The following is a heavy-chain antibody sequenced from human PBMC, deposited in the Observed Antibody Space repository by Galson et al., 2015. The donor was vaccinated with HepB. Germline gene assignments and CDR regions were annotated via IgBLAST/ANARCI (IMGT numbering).Heavy chain of an antibody. CDR2: ISYDGSSK. J-gene: IGHJ4*02. Sequence: SLRLSCAASGFTFSSYGMHWVRQAPGKGLEWVAVISYDGSSKYYADSVKGRFTISRDNSKNTLYLQMNSLRAEDTAVYYCAKDLEGAAAGTFDYWGQGTLVTVSS. CDR3: AKDLEGAAAGTFDY. V-gene: IGHV3-30*18. D-gene: IGHD6-13*01. CDR1: GFTFSSYG.